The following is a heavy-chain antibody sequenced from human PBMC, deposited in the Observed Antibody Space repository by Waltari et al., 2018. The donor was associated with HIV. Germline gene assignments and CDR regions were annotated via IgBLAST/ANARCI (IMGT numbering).Heavy chain of an antibody. CDR1: GFTLRSFV. J-gene: IGHJ4*02. CDR2: ITSRGRET. Sequence: EEQLLESGGDLVRPGGSLTLSCAASGFTLRSFVVNWVRQAPGKGLEWVSGITSRGRETHYADSVRGRFTISRDNSKNTVQLQMNSLTVEDTAVYFCAKTKFGELLYYLDSWGRGTTVIVTA. CDR3: AKTKFGELLYYLDS. D-gene: IGHD3-16*01. V-gene: IGHV3-23*01.